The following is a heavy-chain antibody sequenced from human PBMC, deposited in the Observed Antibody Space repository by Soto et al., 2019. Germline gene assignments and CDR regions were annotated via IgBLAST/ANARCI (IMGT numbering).Heavy chain of an antibody. D-gene: IGHD3-10*01. CDR1: GVSISSGNW. CDR3: ARLVYDTRLNYMYFDF. J-gene: IGHJ4*02. Sequence: SETLSLTCAVSGVSISSGNWWTWVRQSPQRGLEYIGEIFHDGTANYCPSFERRVAISVDTSKNQFSLKLTSVTAADTAIYFCARLVYDTRLNYMYFDFWGQGTLVTVSS. V-gene: IGHV4-4*02. CDR2: IFHDGTA.